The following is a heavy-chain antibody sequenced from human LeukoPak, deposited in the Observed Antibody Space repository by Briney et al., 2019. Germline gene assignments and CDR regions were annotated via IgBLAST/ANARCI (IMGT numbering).Heavy chain of an antibody. Sequence: SEPLSHNCTVPDDPISSYYWNWIRQPAGKGLERLGRIYTSGSTNYNPSLKSRVTMSVDTSKNQFSLKLSSVTAADTAVYYCAREARDNWNYVTYFDYWGQGTLVTVSS. J-gene: IGHJ4*02. CDR1: DDPISSYY. D-gene: IGHD1-7*01. V-gene: IGHV4-4*07. CDR2: IYTSGST. CDR3: AREARDNWNYVTYFDY.